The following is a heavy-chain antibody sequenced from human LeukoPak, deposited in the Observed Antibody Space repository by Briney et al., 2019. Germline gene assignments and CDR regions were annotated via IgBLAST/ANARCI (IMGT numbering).Heavy chain of an antibody. J-gene: IGHJ4*02. V-gene: IGHV3-21*04. CDR3: AREIASAARPSDY. Sequence: GGSLRLSCAASGFTFSSYAMSWVRQAPGKGLEWVSAISSSGSTIYYADSVKGRFTISRDNAKNSLYLQMNSLRAEDTAVYYCAREIASAARPSDYWGQGTLVTVSS. CDR2: ISSSGSTI. D-gene: IGHD2-15*01. CDR1: GFTFSSYA.